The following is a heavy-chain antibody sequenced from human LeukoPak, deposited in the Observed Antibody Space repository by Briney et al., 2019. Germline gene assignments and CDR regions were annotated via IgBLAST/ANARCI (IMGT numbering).Heavy chain of an antibody. Sequence: PSETLSLTCTVSGGSISSSSYYWSWIRQPAGKGLEWIGRIYTSGSTNYNPSLKSRVTMSVDTSKNQFSLKLSSVTAADTAVYYCARDQYYYDSSGYYPDDAFDIWGQGTMVTVSS. V-gene: IGHV4-61*02. CDR1: GGSISSSSYY. CDR2: IYTSGST. D-gene: IGHD3-22*01. J-gene: IGHJ3*02. CDR3: ARDQYYYDSSGYYPDDAFDI.